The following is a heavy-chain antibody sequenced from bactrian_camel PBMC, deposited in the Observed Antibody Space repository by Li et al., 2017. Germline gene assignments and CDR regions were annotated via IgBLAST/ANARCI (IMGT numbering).Heavy chain of an antibody. J-gene: IGHJ7*01. Sequence: SGFPYSTYYIAWVRQAPGKGLEWFTSIYSDGSITYYTDSVKGRFTIARDNAENTVYLQMTSLKPEDTAMYYCEARSPFFFSSRRRH. CDR1: GFPYSTYY. CDR2: IYSDGSIT. V-gene: IGHV3-2*01. D-gene: IGHD3*01.